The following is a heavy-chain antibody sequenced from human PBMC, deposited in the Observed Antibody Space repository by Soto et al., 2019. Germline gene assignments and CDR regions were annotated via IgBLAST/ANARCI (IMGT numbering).Heavy chain of an antibody. CDR1: GFTFSPYS. D-gene: IGHD6-19*01. CDR2: IDSSSGSI. Sequence: EEQLVESGGGLVQPGGSPRLSCAASGFTFSPYSLSWVRQAPGKGLEWVSYIDSSSGSIYYADSVKGRFTISRDNAKKSLWLQMNRLRDEDTAMYYCVRDRMWEQWLGPHDAFEVWGQGTMVTVSS. J-gene: IGHJ3*01. V-gene: IGHV3-48*02. CDR3: VRDRMWEQWLGPHDAFEV.